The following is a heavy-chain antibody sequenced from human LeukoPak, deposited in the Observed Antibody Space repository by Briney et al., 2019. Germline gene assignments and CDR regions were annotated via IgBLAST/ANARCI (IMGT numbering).Heavy chain of an antibody. J-gene: IGHJ4*02. CDR2: ISGSGGST. CDR3: ARDPETYSSGYTLDY. V-gene: IGHV3-23*01. Sequence: GGSLRLSCAASGSYWMHWVRQAPGKGLEWVSAISGSGGSTYYADSVKGRFTISRDNSKNTLYLQMNSLRAEDTAVYYCARDPETYSSGYTLDYWGQGTLVTVSS. D-gene: IGHD3-22*01. CDR1: GSYW.